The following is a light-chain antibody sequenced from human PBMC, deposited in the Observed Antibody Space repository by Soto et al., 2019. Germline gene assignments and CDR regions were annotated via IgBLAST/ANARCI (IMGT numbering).Light chain of an antibody. CDR3: QQYGSSPLP. J-gene: IGKJ4*01. Sequence: VMTQAPLTLSVTPGQPASISCKSSQSLLHSAGETFLFWYQQKPGQAPRLLIYGASSRATGIPDRFSGSGSGTDFTLTISRLEPEDFAVYYCQQYGSSPLPFGGGTKV. CDR2: GAS. V-gene: IGKV3-20*01. CDR1: QSLLHSAGETF.